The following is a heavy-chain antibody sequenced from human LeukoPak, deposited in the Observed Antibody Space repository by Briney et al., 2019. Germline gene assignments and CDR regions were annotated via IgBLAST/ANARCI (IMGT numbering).Heavy chain of an antibody. Sequence: SVKVSCKASGVTFSSYAISWVRQAPGQGLEWMGGIIPIFGTANYAQKFQGRVTITTDESTSTAYMELSSLRSEDTAVYYCARGHLYYYDSSGYYYPYYFDYWGQGTLVTVSS. CDR3: ARGHLYYYDSSGYYYPYYFDY. CDR1: GVTFSSYA. V-gene: IGHV1-69*05. CDR2: IIPIFGTA. D-gene: IGHD3-22*01. J-gene: IGHJ4*02.